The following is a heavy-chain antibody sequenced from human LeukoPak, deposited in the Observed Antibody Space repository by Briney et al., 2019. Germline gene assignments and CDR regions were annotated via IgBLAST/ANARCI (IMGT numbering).Heavy chain of an antibody. V-gene: IGHV3-30*18. CDR2: ISYDGNNE. CDR1: GFTFTSYG. Sequence: GGSLRLSCAASGFTFTSYGMHWVRQAPGKGLEWVAFISYDGNNEHCADSVKGRFTISRDKSKNTLYLQMNSLRAEDTAVYYCAKDSRHIVVVTAIQSSYFDYWGQGTLVTVSS. D-gene: IGHD2-21*02. J-gene: IGHJ4*02. CDR3: AKDSRHIVVVTAIQSSYFDY.